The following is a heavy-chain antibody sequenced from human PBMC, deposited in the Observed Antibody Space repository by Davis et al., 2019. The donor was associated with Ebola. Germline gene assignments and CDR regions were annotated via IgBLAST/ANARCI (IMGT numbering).Heavy chain of an antibody. CDR3: ASGYSSSWYDY. J-gene: IGHJ4*02. D-gene: IGHD6-13*01. CDR1: GGSISSYY. V-gene: IGHV4-59*08. CDR2: IHYSGIT. Sequence: MPGGSLRLSCTVSGGSISSYYWSWIRQSPGTGLEWIGYIHYSGITNYNPSLKSRVTISVDTSKNQFSLKLSSVTAADTAVYYCASGYSSSWYDYWGQGTLVTVSS.